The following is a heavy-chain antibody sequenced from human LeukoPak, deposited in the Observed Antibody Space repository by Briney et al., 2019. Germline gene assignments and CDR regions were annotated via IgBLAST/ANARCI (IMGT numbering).Heavy chain of an antibody. Sequence: GGSLRLSCAASGFTFSSHSMNWVRQAPGNGLELVSSISAGSRYMYFADSVKGRLTIFRDDAYNSLYLQMDSLRAEDTAVYYCARESYDRSDYYPRDFDSWGQGTLVSVSS. D-gene: IGHD3-22*01. CDR1: GFTFSSHS. CDR2: ISAGSRYM. J-gene: IGHJ4*02. V-gene: IGHV3-21*01. CDR3: ARESYDRSDYYPRDFDS.